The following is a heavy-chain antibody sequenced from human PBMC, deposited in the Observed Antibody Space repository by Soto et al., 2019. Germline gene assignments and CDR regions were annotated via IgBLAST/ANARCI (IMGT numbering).Heavy chain of an antibody. D-gene: IGHD3-3*01. V-gene: IGHV4-59*01. Sequence: PSETLSLTCTVSGGSISSYYWSWIRQPPGKGLEWIGYIYYSGSTNYNPSLKSRVTISVDTSKNQFSLELSSVTAADTAVYYCAREGFHDLWSGYRNWFDPWGQGTLVIVSS. CDR2: IYYSGST. CDR1: GGSISSYY. CDR3: AREGFHDLWSGYRNWFDP. J-gene: IGHJ5*02.